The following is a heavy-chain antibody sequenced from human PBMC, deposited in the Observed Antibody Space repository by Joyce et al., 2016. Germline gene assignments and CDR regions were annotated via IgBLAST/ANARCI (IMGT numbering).Heavy chain of an antibody. CDR1: GFIFSTYT. V-gene: IGHV3-48*04. J-gene: IGHJ6*02. D-gene: IGHD3-10*01. CDR2: SSRSSRTI. Sequence: EVQLVESGGGLVQPGWSLRLSCAASGFIFSTYTMTWVRQGPGKGREWVLNSSRSSRTIYYADSVKGRFTISRENAKNSLYLQMNSLRAEDTAVYYCARKKYYGSGSYYKYYYYAMDVWGQGTTVTVSS. CDR3: ARKKYYGSGSYYKYYYYAMDV.